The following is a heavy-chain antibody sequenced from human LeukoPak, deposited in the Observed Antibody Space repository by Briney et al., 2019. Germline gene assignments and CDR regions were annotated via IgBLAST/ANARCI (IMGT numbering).Heavy chain of an antibody. V-gene: IGHV3-48*03. CDR1: GXTFSSYE. CDR3: AREDIRLDYFDY. CDR2: ISGSGVTM. D-gene: IGHD6-19*01. J-gene: IGHJ4*02. Sequence: PGGSLRLSCAASGXTFSSYEMNWVRQAPGRGLEWVSYISGSGVTMYYADSVKGRFTISRDDAKNSLYLQMNSLRAEDTAVYYCAREDIRLDYFDYWGQGTLVTVSS.